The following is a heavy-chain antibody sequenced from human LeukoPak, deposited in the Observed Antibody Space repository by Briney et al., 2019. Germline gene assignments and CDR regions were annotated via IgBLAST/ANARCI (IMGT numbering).Heavy chain of an antibody. D-gene: IGHD1-1*01. CDR2: ISGSGGST. J-gene: IGHJ4*02. CDR3: AKDFERGDYADY. V-gene: IGHV3-23*01. Sequence: GGSLRLSCAASGFTFSSYGMNWVRQAPGKGLEWVSAISGSGGSTYYADSVKGRFTISRDNSKNTLYLQMNSLRAEDTAVYYCAKDFERGDYADYWGQGTLVTVSS. CDR1: GFTFSSYG.